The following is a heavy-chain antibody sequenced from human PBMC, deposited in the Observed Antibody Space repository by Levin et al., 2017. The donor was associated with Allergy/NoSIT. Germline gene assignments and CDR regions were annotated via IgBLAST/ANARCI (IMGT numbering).Heavy chain of an antibody. CDR2: ISWNSGGI. CDR1: GFTFDDYA. CDR3: ARASYSDGSGFYSVSNPIGTCGLGV. V-gene: IGHV3-9*01. Sequence: SLKISCAASGFTFDDYAMHWVRQVPGKGLEWVSGISWNSGGIGYADAVKGRFTISRDNAKNSVDLQMNSLRPEDTALYFCARASYSDGSGFYSVSNPIGTCGLGVWGQGTTVSVSS. D-gene: IGHD3-22*01. J-gene: IGHJ6*02.